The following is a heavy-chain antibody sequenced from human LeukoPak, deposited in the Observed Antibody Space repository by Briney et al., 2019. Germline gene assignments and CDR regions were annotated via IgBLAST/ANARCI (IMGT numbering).Heavy chain of an antibody. CDR3: ASSGSYRFDY. V-gene: IGHV3-21*01. CDR2: ISSSNSYI. J-gene: IGHJ4*02. CDR1: GFTFSSYS. Sequence: GGSLRLSCAASGFTFSSYSMNWVRQAPGKGLEWVSSISSSNSYIYYADSVKGRFTISRDNAKNSLYLQMNSLRDEDTAVYYCASSGSYRFDYWGQGTLVTVSS. D-gene: IGHD1-26*01.